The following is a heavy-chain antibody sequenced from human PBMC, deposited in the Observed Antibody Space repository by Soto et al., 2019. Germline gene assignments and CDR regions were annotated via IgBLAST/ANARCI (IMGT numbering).Heavy chain of an antibody. CDR3: ARALKSDWFDP. V-gene: IGHV1-3*01. J-gene: IGHJ5*02. Sequence: ASVKVSCKASGYTFTSYAMHWVRQAPGQRLEWMGWINAGNGNTKYSQKYQGRVTITRDTSASTAYMELSSLRSEDTAVYYCARALKSDWFDPWGQGTLVTVSS. CDR2: INAGNGNT. CDR1: GYTFTSYA.